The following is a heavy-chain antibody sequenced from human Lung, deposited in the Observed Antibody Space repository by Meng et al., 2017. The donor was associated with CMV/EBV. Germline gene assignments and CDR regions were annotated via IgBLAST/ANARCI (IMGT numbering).Heavy chain of an antibody. V-gene: IGHV3-30-3*01. CDR2: ISYDGSNK. D-gene: IGHD3-22*01. Sequence: GESXKISXAASGFTFNTYAMHWVRQAPGKGLEWVAVISYDGSNKYTADSVQGRLTISRDNSKNNLYLQMNSLTVEDTAVYYCVRDQVGESMIAVLIHRFGMDVWGQGTTVTVSS. J-gene: IGHJ6*02. CDR1: GFTFNTYA. CDR3: VRDQVGESMIAVLIHRFGMDV.